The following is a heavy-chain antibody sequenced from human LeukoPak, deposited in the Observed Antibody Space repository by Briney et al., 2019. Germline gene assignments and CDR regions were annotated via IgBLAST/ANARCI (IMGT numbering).Heavy chain of an antibody. CDR3: ARPPYDFWSGSDY. Sequence: PGGSLRLSCAASGFTFSSYWMSWVRQAPAKGLEWVANIKQHGSEKYYVDSVKGRFTISRDNAKNSLYLQMNSLRAEDTSVYSCARPPYDFWSGSDYWGQGTLVTVSS. J-gene: IGHJ4*02. V-gene: IGHV3-7*01. D-gene: IGHD3-3*01. CDR2: IKQHGSEK. CDR1: GFTFSSYW.